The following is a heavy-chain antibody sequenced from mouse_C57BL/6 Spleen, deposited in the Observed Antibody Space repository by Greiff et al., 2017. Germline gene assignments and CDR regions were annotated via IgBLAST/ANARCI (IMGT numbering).Heavy chain of an antibody. J-gene: IGHJ3*01. D-gene: IGHD1-1*01. CDR2: IYPGDGDT. V-gene: IGHV1-80*01. CDR1: GYAFSSYW. CDR3: ARDDYYGSSWFAY. Sequence: VQVVESGAELVKPGASVKISCKASGYAFSSYWMNWVKQRPGKGLEWIGQIYPGDGDTNYNGKFKGKATLTADKSSSTAYMQLSSLTSEDSAVYFCARDDYYGSSWFAYWGQGTLVTVSA.